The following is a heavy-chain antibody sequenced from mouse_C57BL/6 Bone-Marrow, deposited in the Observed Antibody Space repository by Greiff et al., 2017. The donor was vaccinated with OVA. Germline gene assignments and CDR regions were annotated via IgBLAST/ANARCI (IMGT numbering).Heavy chain of an antibody. V-gene: IGHV5-15*01. Sequence: DVMLVESGGGLVQPGGSLKLSCAASGFTFSDYGMAWVRQAPRKGPEWVAFISNLAYSIYYADTVTGRFTISRENAKNTLYLEMSSLRSEDTAMYYCARHYYGSSYVWYFDVWGTGTTVTVSS. CDR3: ARHYYGSSYVWYFDV. J-gene: IGHJ1*03. D-gene: IGHD1-1*01. CDR1: GFTFSDYG. CDR2: ISNLAYSI.